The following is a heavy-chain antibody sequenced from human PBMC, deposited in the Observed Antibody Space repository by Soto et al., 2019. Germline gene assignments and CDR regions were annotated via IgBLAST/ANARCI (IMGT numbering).Heavy chain of an antibody. D-gene: IGHD6-25*01. CDR2: ISAFNGDT. CDR1: GYTSTSYG. J-gene: IGHJ4*02. V-gene: IGHV1-18*04. CDR3: TREAGWQRMVPYD. Sequence: QVQLVQSGSEVKKPGASVNVSCKAFGYTSTSYGFSWVRQVPGQGLEWLGRISAFNGDTQYAQTMKGRLTVTTDTSTTTVLMQLRSLTPADAAVYYCTREAGWQRMVPYDWGQGTLVSVS.